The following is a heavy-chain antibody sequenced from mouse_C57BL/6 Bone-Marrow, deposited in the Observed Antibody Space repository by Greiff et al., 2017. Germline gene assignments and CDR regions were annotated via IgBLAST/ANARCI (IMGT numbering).Heavy chain of an antibody. CDR2: IDPENGDT. CDR3: TDPIYDGYYFDV. CDR1: GFNIKDDY. V-gene: IGHV14-4*01. J-gene: IGHJ1*03. Sequence: VQLKESGAELVRPGASVKLSCTASGFNIKDDYMHWVKQRPEQGLEWIGWIDPENGDTEYASKFQGKATITADTYSHTSYLQLSILTSEDTAVYYCTDPIYDGYYFDVWGTGTTVTVSS. D-gene: IGHD2-3*01.